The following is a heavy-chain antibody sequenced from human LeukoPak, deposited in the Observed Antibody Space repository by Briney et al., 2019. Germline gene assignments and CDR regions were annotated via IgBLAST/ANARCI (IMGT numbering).Heavy chain of an antibody. Sequence: GGSLRLSCAASGFTFSSYAITSVRQAPGKVLEWVSAISGSGGRTYYADSVKSRFTTSRDNSKNTPYLQMNSPRAEDTAVYYCGSFGDFLYFDYWGQGTLVTVSS. CDR2: ISGSGGRT. V-gene: IGHV3-23*01. D-gene: IGHD3-10*01. J-gene: IGHJ4*02. CDR3: GSFGDFLYFDY. CDR1: GFTFSSYA.